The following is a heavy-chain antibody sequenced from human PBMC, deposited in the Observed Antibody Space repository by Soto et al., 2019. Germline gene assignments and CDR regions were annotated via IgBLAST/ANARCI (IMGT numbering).Heavy chain of an antibody. Sequence: QVQLVQSGAEVKEPGASVKVSCKASGYTFITYGMSWVRQAPGQGLDWMGWISTYNGDTKYADRLQGRVTMTTDTTTGTGYMELRCLRSDDTAVYYCARGPTDYYDKSGDSSLDCWGQGTLVTVSS. CDR1: GYTFITYG. D-gene: IGHD3-22*01. CDR3: ARGPTDYYDKSGDSSLDC. J-gene: IGHJ4*02. CDR2: ISTYNGDT. V-gene: IGHV1-18*01.